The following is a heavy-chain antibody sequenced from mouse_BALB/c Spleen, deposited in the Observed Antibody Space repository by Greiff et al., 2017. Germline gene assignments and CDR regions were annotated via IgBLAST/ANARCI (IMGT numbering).Heavy chain of an antibody. J-gene: IGHJ1*01. V-gene: IGHV4-1*02. CDR1: GFAFSSYW. CDR3: ARSGPLWRGYLDV. CDR2: INPDSSTI. Sequence: EVHLVESGGGLVQPGGSLKLSCAASGFAFSSYWMSWVRQAPGKGLEWIGEINPDSSTINYTPSLKDKFIISRDNAKNTLYLQMSKVRSEDTALYYCARSGPLWRGYLDVWGAGTTVTVSS. D-gene: IGHD1-1*02.